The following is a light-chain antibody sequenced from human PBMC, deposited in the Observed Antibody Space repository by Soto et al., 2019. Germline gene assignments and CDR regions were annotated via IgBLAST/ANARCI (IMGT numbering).Light chain of an antibody. CDR1: QSVSNNY. CDR3: QQYGSSGT. V-gene: IGKV3-20*01. CDR2: GAS. Sequence: NALTHSPGTLSLSPGARAAFYSRASQSVSNNYLAWYQQKPGQAPRLLIYGASNRATCIPDRFSGSGSGTDFTLTISRLEPEDFAVYYCQQYGSSGTFGQGTKVDIK. J-gene: IGKJ1*01.